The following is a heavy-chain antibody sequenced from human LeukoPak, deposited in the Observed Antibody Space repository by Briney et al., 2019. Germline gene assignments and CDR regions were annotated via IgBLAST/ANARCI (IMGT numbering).Heavy chain of an antibody. CDR3: TSAYSSSWYAWFDP. Sequence: RGSLRLSCAASGFTLSSYAMSWVRQAPGRGLEWVSAISGSGGSTYYADSVKGRFTISRDNFKNTLYLQMNSLRAEDTAVYYCTSAYSSSWYAWFDPWGQGTLVTVSS. CDR1: GFTLSSYA. V-gene: IGHV3-23*01. CDR2: ISGSGGST. D-gene: IGHD6-13*01. J-gene: IGHJ5*02.